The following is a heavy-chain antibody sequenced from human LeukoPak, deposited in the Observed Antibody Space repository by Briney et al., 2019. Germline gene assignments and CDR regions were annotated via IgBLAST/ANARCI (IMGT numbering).Heavy chain of an antibody. V-gene: IGHV4-39*07. CDR1: GGSIGSRSYY. CDR3: ARDRSRWDLLPFDY. D-gene: IGHD1-26*01. CDR2: IYYDGST. Sequence: SETLSLTCTVSGGSIGSRSYYWGWIRQPPGKGLEWIGNIYYDGSTYYNPSLKSRATISVDTSKNQFSLKLSSVTAADTAIYYCARDRSRWDLLPFDYWGQGALVTVSS. J-gene: IGHJ4*02.